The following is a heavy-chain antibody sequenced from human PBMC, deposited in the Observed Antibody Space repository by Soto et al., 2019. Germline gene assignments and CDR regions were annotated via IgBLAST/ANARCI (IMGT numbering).Heavy chain of an antibody. CDR3: ARLPDGLRYFDSGYYGMDV. Sequence: SETLCLTCAVSGGSISSGGYSWSWIRKPPGKGLEWIGYIYHSGSTNYNPSLKSRVTISVDTSKNQFSLKLSSVTAADTAVYYCARLPDGLRYFDSGYYGMDVWGQGTTVTVSS. V-gene: IGHV4-30-2*01. J-gene: IGHJ6*02. D-gene: IGHD3-9*01. CDR1: GGSISSGGYS. CDR2: IYHSGST.